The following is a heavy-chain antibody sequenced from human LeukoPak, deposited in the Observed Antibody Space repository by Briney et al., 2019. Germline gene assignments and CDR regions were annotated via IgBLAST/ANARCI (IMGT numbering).Heavy chain of an antibody. CDR2: ISYSGRT. D-gene: IGHD2-21*02. J-gene: IGHJ4*02. CDR3: ARDHYHKIHSVMVTAPDY. Sequence: SETLSLTCSVSNGSISNYYWSWIRQPPGKGLESIGYISYSGRTKYNPSLKSRVSISIDTSKNQFSLSLTSVTAADTAVYYCARDHYHKIHSVMVTAPDYWGQGTLVIVSS. CDR1: NGSISNYY. V-gene: IGHV4-59*01.